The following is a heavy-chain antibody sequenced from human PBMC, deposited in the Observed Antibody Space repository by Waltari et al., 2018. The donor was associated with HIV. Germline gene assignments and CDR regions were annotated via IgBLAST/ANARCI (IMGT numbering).Heavy chain of an antibody. J-gene: IGHJ5*02. Sequence: QVQLVQSGAEVKKPGASVKVSCKASGYTFTGYYMHWVRQAPGQGLEWMGWINPNSGGTNYAQKFQGRVTMTRDTSISTAYMELSRLRSDDTAVYYCARDTPDAYYYDTSGYWSWGQRTLVTVSS. CDR1: GYTFTGYY. V-gene: IGHV1-2*02. CDR3: ARDTPDAYYYDTSGYWS. CDR2: INPNSGGT. D-gene: IGHD3-22*01.